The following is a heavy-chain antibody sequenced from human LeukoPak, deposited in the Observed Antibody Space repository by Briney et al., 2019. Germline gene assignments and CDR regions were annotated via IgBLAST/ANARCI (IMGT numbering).Heavy chain of an antibody. CDR2: IIPIFGTA. Sequence: SVKVSCKASGGTFSSYAISWVRQAPGQGLEWMGGIIPIFGTANYAQKFQGRVTITADESTSTAYMELSSLRSEDTAVYYCARDLWFGELLSRHDAFDIWGQGTMVTVSS. CDR3: ARDLWFGELLSRHDAFDI. D-gene: IGHD3-10*01. V-gene: IGHV1-69*13. J-gene: IGHJ3*02. CDR1: GGTFSSYA.